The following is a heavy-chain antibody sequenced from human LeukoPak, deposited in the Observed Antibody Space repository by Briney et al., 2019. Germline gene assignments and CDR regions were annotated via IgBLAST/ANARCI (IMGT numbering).Heavy chain of an antibody. Sequence: GESLKISCKGSGYSFTNYWIGWARQMPGKGLEWMGIIYPGDSDTRYSPSFQGQVSISADKSISTAYLQWSSLKATDTAMYYCTRSSYSADFDYWGQGTLVTVSS. J-gene: IGHJ4*02. V-gene: IGHV5-51*01. CDR2: IYPGDSDT. D-gene: IGHD5-18*01. CDR1: GYSFTNYW. CDR3: TRSSYSADFDY.